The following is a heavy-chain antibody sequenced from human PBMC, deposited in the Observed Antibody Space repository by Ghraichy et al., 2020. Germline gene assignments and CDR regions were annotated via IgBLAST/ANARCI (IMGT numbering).Heavy chain of an antibody. CDR3: ARHVMTGSLEARD. V-gene: IGHV4-39*01. CDR1: GGSISSRTYY. D-gene: IGHD3-10*01. CDR2: IYYNGST. Sequence: SETLSLTCAVSGGSISSRTYYWGWIRPSPGKGLEWLGSIYYNGSTYYNPSLKSRVTISVDASKTQFSLKLNSVTATDTAVYYCARHVMTGSLEARDWGQGTLVTVSS. J-gene: IGHJ4*02.